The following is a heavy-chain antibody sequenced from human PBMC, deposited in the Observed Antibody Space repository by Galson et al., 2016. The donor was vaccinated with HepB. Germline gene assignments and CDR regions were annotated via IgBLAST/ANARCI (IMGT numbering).Heavy chain of an antibody. CDR1: GFSFRTSW. V-gene: IGHV3-7*01. J-gene: IGHJ4*02. D-gene: IGHD6-6*01. Sequence: SLRLSCAASGFSFRTSWMTWVRQAPGKGLEWVANIKQDGSEIHYVDSVKGRFTISRDNARNSLYLQMNSLRAADTAVYYCAREDQYSSSLGYWGQGTLVIVSS. CDR3: AREDQYSSSLGY. CDR2: IKQDGSEI.